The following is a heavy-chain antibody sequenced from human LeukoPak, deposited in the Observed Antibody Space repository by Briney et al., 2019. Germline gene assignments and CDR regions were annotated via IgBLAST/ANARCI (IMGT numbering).Heavy chain of an antibody. CDR2: IYTSGST. CDR1: GGSISSYY. J-gene: IGHJ4*02. Sequence: SETLSLTCTVSGGSISSYYWSWIRQPAGKGPEWIGRIYTSGSTNYNPSLKSRVTMSVDTSKNQFSLKLSSVTAADTAVYYCARGDAIAVAGNFDYWGQGTLVTVSS. D-gene: IGHD6-19*01. CDR3: ARGDAIAVAGNFDY. V-gene: IGHV4-4*07.